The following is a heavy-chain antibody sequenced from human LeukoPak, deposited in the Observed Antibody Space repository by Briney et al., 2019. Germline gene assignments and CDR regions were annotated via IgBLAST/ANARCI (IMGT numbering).Heavy chain of an antibody. V-gene: IGHV3-23*01. CDR3: AKDRENGNGIWDAFDV. J-gene: IGHJ3*01. D-gene: IGHD3-3*02. Sequence: GGSLRLSCAASGFTFNVYAVYWVRQAPGRGLEWVSSIGTPDSTHYANSVKGRFTISRDDSKNTVFLQMNSLRAEDSATYYCAKDRENGNGIWDAFDVWGQGTVVTVSS. CDR2: IGTPDST. CDR1: GFTFNVYA.